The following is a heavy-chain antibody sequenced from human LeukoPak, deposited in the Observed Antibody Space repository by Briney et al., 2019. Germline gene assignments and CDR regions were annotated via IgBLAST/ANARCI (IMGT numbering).Heavy chain of an antibody. V-gene: IGHV3-7*01. CDR1: GFTFSSYW. CDR2: IKGDGSDK. Sequence: PGGSLRLSCAASGFTFSSYWMTWVHQAPGKGLEWVANIKGDGSDKHYVDSVKGRLTISRDNAKNSLFLEMNSPRAEDTAVYYCARLTVYSSSWLAYYMDVWGKGTTVTVSS. J-gene: IGHJ6*03. CDR3: ARLTVYSSSWLAYYMDV. D-gene: IGHD6-13*01.